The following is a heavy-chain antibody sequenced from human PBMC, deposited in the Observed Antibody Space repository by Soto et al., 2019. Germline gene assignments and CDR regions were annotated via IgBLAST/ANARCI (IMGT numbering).Heavy chain of an antibody. D-gene: IGHD1-20*01. CDR1: EGSIRGYY. CDR2: FHYTGIS. CDR3: ARGASNWQYFDD. J-gene: IGHJ4*02. V-gene: IGHV4-59*01. Sequence: PSWPLALTCTVSEGSIRGYYWSWIRQPPGKGLEWIGYFHYTGISNYNSSLKIRVTISLDTSKNQFSLKLRSVSAADTAIYYGARGASNWQYFDDWAQGALVTVSA.